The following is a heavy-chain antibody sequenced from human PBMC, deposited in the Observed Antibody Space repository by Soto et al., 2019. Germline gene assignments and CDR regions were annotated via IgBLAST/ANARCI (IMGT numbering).Heavy chain of an antibody. CDR1: GFTFSSYA. Sequence: LRLSCAASGFTFSSYAMSWVRQAPGKGLEWVSAISGSGGSTYYADSVKGRFTISRDNSKNTLYLQMNSLRAEDTAVYYCAKDLVRHYDFWSGYQFDYWGQGTLVTVSS. V-gene: IGHV3-23*01. CDR3: AKDLVRHYDFWSGYQFDY. J-gene: IGHJ4*02. D-gene: IGHD3-3*01. CDR2: ISGSGGST.